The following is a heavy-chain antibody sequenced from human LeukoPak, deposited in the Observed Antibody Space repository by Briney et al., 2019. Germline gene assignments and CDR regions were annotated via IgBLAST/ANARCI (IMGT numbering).Heavy chain of an antibody. J-gene: IGHJ4*02. CDR3: AKERLGSIMIFGVAFDY. D-gene: IGHD3-3*01. V-gene: IGHV3-23*01. Sequence: GGSLRPSCAASGFTFSSYAMSWVRQAPGKGLEWVSAISGSGGSTYYADSVKGRFTISRDNSKNTLYLQMNSLRAEDTAVYYCAKERLGSIMIFGVAFDYWGQGTLVTVSS. CDR1: GFTFSSYA. CDR2: ISGSGGST.